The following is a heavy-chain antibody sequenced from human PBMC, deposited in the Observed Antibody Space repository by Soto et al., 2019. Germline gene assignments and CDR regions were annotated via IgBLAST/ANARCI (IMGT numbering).Heavy chain of an antibody. CDR1: GFTFSTYA. Sequence: GGSLRLSCAASGFTFSTYAMTWVRQAPGKGLEWVSAISGSGGNKYYADSVKGRFTISRDNSKNTLYLQMNSLRAEDTAVYYCAKDGDITIFGVVTNYGMDVWGQGTTVTVSS. CDR3: AKDGDITIFGVVTNYGMDV. CDR2: ISGSGGNK. J-gene: IGHJ6*02. D-gene: IGHD3-3*01. V-gene: IGHV3-23*01.